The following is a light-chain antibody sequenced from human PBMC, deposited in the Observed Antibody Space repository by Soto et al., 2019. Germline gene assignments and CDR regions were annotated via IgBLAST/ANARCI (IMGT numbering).Light chain of an antibody. CDR3: QQYGSSPT. V-gene: IGKV3-20*01. J-gene: IGKJ1*01. Sequence: EIVLTQSPGTLSLSPGERATLSCRASQSVSSNYLAWYQQKPGQAPRLLIYGASSRGAGIPDRFSGSGSGTDFTLTISRLEPEDFVVYYCQQYGSSPTFGQGTRVEIK. CDR2: GAS. CDR1: QSVSSNY.